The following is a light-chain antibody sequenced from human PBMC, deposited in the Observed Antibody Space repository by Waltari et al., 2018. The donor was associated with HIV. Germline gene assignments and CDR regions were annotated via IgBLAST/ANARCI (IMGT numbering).Light chain of an antibody. Sequence: DIQLTQSPSFLSASVGAKVTIHCQASQDIRHYLHWYQKKAGKAPKLLIYDASKLQTGVPSRFSGSDSGIDLTRTITSLQSEDIGTYYCQQYADLPLTFGGGTQVEIK. CDR1: QDIRHY. V-gene: IGKV1-33*01. CDR3: QQYADLPLT. J-gene: IGKJ4*01. CDR2: DAS.